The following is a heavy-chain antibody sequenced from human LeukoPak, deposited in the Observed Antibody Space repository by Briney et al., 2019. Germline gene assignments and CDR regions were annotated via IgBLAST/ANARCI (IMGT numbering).Heavy chain of an antibody. CDR3: ARIRYDSSGYYYFFRYYFDY. CDR1: GYTFTSYG. Sequence: GASVKASCKASGYTFTSYGISWVRQAPGQGLEWMGWISAYNGNTNYAQKLQGRVTMTTDTSTSTAYMELRSLRSDDTAVYYCARIRYDSSGYYYFFRYYFDYWGQGTLVTVSS. V-gene: IGHV1-18*01. J-gene: IGHJ4*02. CDR2: ISAYNGNT. D-gene: IGHD3-22*01.